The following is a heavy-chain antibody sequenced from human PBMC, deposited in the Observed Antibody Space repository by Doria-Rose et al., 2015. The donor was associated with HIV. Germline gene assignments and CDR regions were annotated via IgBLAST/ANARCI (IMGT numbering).Heavy chain of an antibody. V-gene: IGHV4-31*03. CDR2: IYYSGSA. Sequence: PSQTLSLNCTVSGDSISSSGFYWNWIRHLPGKGLEWIGYIYYSGSAYYNPSLKSRLTISVDTSKNQFSLALRSVTAADTAVYYCARGGGYDPGLYWGQGNLVTVSS. CDR3: ARGGGYDPGLY. J-gene: IGHJ4*02. D-gene: IGHD5-12*01. CDR1: GDSISSSGFY.